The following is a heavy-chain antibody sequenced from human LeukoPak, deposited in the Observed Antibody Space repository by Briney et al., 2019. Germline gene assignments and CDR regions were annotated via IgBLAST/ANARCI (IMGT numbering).Heavy chain of an antibody. CDR1: GFTFSSYS. Sequence: GGSLRLSCAASGFTFSSYSMSWVRQAPGKGLDWVSYISTSSSTIYYADSVKGRFTISRDNAKNSLYLQMNSLRDDDTAVYYCAGRYCSGGTCYYYWGQGTLVTVSS. V-gene: IGHV3-48*02. CDR3: AGRYCSGGTCYYY. J-gene: IGHJ4*02. CDR2: ISTSSSTI. D-gene: IGHD2-15*01.